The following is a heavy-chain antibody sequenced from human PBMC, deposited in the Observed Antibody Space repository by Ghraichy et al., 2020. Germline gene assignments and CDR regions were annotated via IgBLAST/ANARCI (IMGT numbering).Heavy chain of an antibody. D-gene: IGHD6-19*01. Sequence: SETLSLTCTVSGGSISSGSYYWSWIRQPAGKGLEWIGRIYTSGSTNYNPSLKSRVTISVDTSKNQFSLKLSSVTAADTAVYYCARETYSSGRYMGLFDPWGQGTLVTVSS. CDR3: ARETYSSGRYMGLFDP. V-gene: IGHV4-61*02. CDR1: GGSISSGSYY. CDR2: IYTSGST. J-gene: IGHJ5*02.